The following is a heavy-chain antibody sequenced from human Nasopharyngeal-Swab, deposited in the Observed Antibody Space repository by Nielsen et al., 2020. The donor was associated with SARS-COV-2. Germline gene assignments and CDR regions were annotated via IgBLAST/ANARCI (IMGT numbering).Heavy chain of an antibody. CDR2: IYYSGST. J-gene: IGHJ3*02. Sequence: WIRQPPGKGLEWIEYIYYSGSTNYNPSLKSRVTISVDTSKNQFSLKLSSVTAADTAVYYCARVQRSGWFDAFDIWGQGTMVTVSS. V-gene: IGHV4-59*01. CDR3: ARVQRSGWFDAFDI. D-gene: IGHD6-19*01.